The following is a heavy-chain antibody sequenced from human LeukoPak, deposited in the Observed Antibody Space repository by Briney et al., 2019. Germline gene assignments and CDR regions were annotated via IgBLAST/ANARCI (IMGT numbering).Heavy chain of an antibody. CDR1: GFTFSSYG. CDR2: IRYGGSNK. D-gene: IGHD3-3*01. Sequence: PGGSLRLSCAASGFTFSSYGMHWVRQAPGKGLEWVAFIRYGGSNKYYADSVKGRFTISRDNSKNTLYLQMNSLRAEDTAVYYCAKDRERITIFGVVIDFDYWGQGTLVTVSS. V-gene: IGHV3-30*02. J-gene: IGHJ4*02. CDR3: AKDRERITIFGVVIDFDY.